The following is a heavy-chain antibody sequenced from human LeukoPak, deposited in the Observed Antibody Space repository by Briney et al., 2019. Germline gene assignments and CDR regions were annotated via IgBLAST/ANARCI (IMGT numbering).Heavy chain of an antibody. CDR3: ARATGGIFYYGSDLGWFDP. CDR2: ICYSGST. CDR1: GGSVSSGSYY. J-gene: IGHJ5*02. D-gene: IGHD3-10*01. Sequence: SETLSLTCTVSGGSVSSGSYYWSWIRQPPGKGLEWIGYICYSGSTNYNPSLKSRVTISVDTSKNQFSLKLSSVTAADTAVYYCARATGGIFYYGSDLGWFDPWGQGTLVTVSS. V-gene: IGHV4-61*01.